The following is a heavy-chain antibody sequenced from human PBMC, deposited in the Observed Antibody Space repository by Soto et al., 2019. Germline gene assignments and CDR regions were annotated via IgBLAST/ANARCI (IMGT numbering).Heavy chain of an antibody. J-gene: IGHJ5*02. CDR1: GYTFRSYS. CDR2: INVYNGNK. CDR3: ARDLAVGWFDP. Sequence: QVQLEQSGAEVKKPGASVKVSCKTSGYTFRSYSISWVRQAPGQGLEWMGWINVYNGNKKYAQNLQGRVTMTTDTSTSTAYMELRSLRSDDTAVYYCARDLAVGWFDPWGQGTLVTVSS. D-gene: IGHD2-2*01. V-gene: IGHV1-18*01.